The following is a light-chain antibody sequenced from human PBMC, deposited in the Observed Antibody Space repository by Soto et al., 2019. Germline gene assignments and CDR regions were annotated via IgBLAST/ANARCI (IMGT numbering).Light chain of an antibody. Sequence: DIQLTQSPSFLSASVGDRVTITCRASQGISSYLAWYQQKPGKAPKLLIYAASTLQSGVPSRFSGSGSGTEFTLTISSLQPEDFATYYCQQFNSYPGTFGQGTKVDIK. J-gene: IGKJ1*01. CDR3: QQFNSYPGT. V-gene: IGKV1-9*01. CDR2: AAS. CDR1: QGISSY.